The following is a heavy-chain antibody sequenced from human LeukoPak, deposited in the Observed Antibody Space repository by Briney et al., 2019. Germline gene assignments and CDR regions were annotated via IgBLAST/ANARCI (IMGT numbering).Heavy chain of an antibody. CDR1: GFPFSPAW. D-gene: IGHD1/OR15-1a*01. J-gene: IGHJ4*01. CDR3: RWEHSMYSGRVD. Sequence: PGGSLRLSCAGSGFPFSPAWMSWVRQAPGKGLEWVGRIKSEGSGGTTDYAAPVKGRFTVSRDDSKNTVYLEMNSLKIEGTAVYYCRWEHSMYSGRVDWGRGTAVTVSS. CDR2: IKSEGSGGTT. V-gene: IGHV3-15*01.